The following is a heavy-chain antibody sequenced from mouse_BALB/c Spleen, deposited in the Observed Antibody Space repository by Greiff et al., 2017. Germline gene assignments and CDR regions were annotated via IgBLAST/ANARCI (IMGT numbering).Heavy chain of an antibody. V-gene: IGHV5-4*02. CDR2: ISDGGSYT. D-gene: IGHD2-14*01. J-gene: IGHJ3*01. Sequence: EVHLVESGGGLVKPGGSLKLSCAASGFTFSDYYMYWVRQTPEKRLEWVATISDGGSYTYYPDSVKGRFTISRDNAKNNLYLQMSSLKSEDTAMYYCARDRYYRYAAYWGQGTLVTVSA. CDR3: ARDRYYRYAAY. CDR1: GFTFSDYY.